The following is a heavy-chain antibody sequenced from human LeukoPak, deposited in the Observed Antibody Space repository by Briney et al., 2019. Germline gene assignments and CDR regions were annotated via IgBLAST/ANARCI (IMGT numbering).Heavy chain of an antibody. CDR3: AKEDSYIVLMVYAPRDDNWFDP. D-gene: IGHD2-8*01. V-gene: IGHV3-23*01. Sequence: PGGSLRLSCAASGFTLSSYAMSWVRQAPGKGLEWVSAISGSGGSTYYADSVKGRFTISRDNSKNTLYLQMNSLRAEDTAVYYCAKEDSYIVLMVYAPRDDNWFDPWGQGTLVTVSS. CDR1: GFTLSSYA. J-gene: IGHJ5*02. CDR2: ISGSGGST.